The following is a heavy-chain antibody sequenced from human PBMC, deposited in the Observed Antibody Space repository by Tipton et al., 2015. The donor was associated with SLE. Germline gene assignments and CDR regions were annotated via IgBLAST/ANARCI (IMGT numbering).Heavy chain of an antibody. CDR2: IYHSGST. CDR3: AVRRVGATSVGKSPFDH. D-gene: IGHD1-26*01. CDR1: GGSISSYY. Sequence: TLSLTCTVSGGSISSYYWSWIRQPPGKGLELIGYIYHSGSTYYNPSLKSRVTISVDRSKNQFSPKLSSVTAADTAVYYCAVRRVGATSVGKSPFDHWGQGTLVTVSS. J-gene: IGHJ4*02. V-gene: IGHV4-59*04.